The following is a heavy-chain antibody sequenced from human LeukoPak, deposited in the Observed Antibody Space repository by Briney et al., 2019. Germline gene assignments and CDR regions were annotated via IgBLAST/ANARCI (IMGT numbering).Heavy chain of an antibody. CDR1: GFTFSSYS. CDR3: ARDRGAYSSSLYFDY. V-gene: IGHV3-48*01. Sequence: GGSLRLSCAASGFTFSSYSMNWVRQAPGKGLEWVSYICSSSSTIYYADSVKGRFTISRDNAENSLYLQMNSLRAEDTAVYYCARDRGAYSSSLYFDYWGQGTLVTVSS. CDR2: ICSSSSTI. D-gene: IGHD6-13*01. J-gene: IGHJ4*02.